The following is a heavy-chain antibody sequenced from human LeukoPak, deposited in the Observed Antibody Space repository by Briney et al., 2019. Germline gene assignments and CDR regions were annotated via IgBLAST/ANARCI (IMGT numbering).Heavy chain of an antibody. CDR1: GYTFTGNY. J-gene: IGHJ4*02. CDR3: ARAAVGMLGGTNPFDN. D-gene: IGHD1-26*01. V-gene: IGHV1-2*02. CDR2: INPSNGGT. Sequence: ASVKVSCKASGYTFTGNYIDWVRQAPGQGLEWMGWINPSNGGTHYAQTFKGRVTMTRDTSTSTAYMELSSLRFDDTALYYCARAAVGMLGGTNPFDNWGQGTLVTVSS.